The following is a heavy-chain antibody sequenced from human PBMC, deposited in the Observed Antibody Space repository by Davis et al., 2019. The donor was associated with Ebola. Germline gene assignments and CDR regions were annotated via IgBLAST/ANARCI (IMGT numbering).Heavy chain of an antibody. CDR3: ARRGMGYGRVFDY. V-gene: IGHV4-34*01. Sequence: PSETLSLTCAAYGGSFSGYYWSWIRQPPGKGLEWIGEINHSGSTNYNPSLKSRVTISVDTSKNQFSLKLSSVTAADTAVYYCARRGMGYGRVFDYWGQGTLVTVSS. D-gene: IGHD5-18*01. CDR2: INHSGST. CDR1: GGSFSGYY. J-gene: IGHJ4*02.